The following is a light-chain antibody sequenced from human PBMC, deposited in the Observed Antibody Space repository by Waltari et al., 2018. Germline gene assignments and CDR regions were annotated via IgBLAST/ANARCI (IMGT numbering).Light chain of an antibody. CDR3: YSTDSAGDYNV. Sequence: SSELTQSPSVSVSPGQTARITCSGDALPTKFVYWYHQKSGQAPVLVIHEDTKRPSGIPGRFSGSASGTMATLTISGAQVEDEGDYYCYSTDSAGDYNVFGSGTKVTVL. CDR2: EDT. CDR1: ALPTKF. V-gene: IGLV3-10*01. J-gene: IGLJ6*01.